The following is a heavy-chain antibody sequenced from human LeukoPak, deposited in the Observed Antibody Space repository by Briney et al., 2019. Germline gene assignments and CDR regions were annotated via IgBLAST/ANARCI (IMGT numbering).Heavy chain of an antibody. J-gene: IGHJ4*02. Sequence: PGGSLRLSCAASGFTFSSYTMTWVRQAAGKGLEWVSSITSSSNYIYYADSVKGRFTISRDNAKNSLYLQMNSLRAEDTTVYYCARDCWDYGSGSYCGIDYWGQGTLVTVSS. CDR2: ITSSSNYI. CDR3: ARDCWDYGSGSYCGIDY. CDR1: GFTFSSYT. V-gene: IGHV3-21*03. D-gene: IGHD3-10*01.